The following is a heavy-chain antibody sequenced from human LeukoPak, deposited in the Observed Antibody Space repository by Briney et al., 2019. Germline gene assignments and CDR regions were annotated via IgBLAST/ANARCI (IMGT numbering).Heavy chain of an antibody. Sequence: GGSLRLSCAASGFTFDDYTMHWVRQTPGKGLEWVSLINWDGGSTYYADSVRGRFAISRDNNKNSLYLQMTSLRTEDTALYYCTKGSNTWPSLFDYWGQGTLVTVSS. V-gene: IGHV3-43*01. D-gene: IGHD2-2*02. J-gene: IGHJ4*02. CDR1: GFTFDDYT. CDR3: TKGSNTWPSLFDY. CDR2: INWDGGST.